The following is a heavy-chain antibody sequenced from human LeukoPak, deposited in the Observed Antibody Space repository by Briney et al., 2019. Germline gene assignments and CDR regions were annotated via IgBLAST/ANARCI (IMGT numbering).Heavy chain of an antibody. V-gene: IGHV4-39*07. J-gene: IGHJ6*02. D-gene: IGHD2-2*01. CDR3: ASRGGRFYCSSTSCYEDYYYGMDV. CDR2: IYYSGST. Sequence: SETLCLTCTVSGGSISSSSYYWGWIRQPPGKGLEWIGSIYYSGSTYYNPSLKSRVTISVDTSKNQFSLKLSSVTAADTAVYYCASRGGRFYCSSTSCYEDYYYGMDVWGQGTTVTVSS. CDR1: GGSISSSSYY.